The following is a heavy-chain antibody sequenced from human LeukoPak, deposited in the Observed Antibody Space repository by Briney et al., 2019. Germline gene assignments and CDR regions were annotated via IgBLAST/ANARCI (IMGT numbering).Heavy chain of an antibody. CDR2: FDPEDGET. D-gene: IGHD6-13*01. CDR1: GYTFTSYY. CDR3: ATAEAAAASYWYFDL. Sequence: ASVKVSCKASGYTFTSYYMHWVRQAPGKGLEWMGGFDPEDGETIYAQEFQGRVTMTEDTSTDTAYMELSSLRSEDTAVYYCATAEAAAASYWYFDLWGRGTLVTVSS. J-gene: IGHJ2*01. V-gene: IGHV1-24*01.